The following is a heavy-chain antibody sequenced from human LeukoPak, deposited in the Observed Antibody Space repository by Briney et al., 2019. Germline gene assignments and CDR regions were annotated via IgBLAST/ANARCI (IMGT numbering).Heavy chain of an antibody. Sequence: SETLSLTCTVSGGSISSYYWSWIRQPPGKGLEWIGYIYYSGSTNYNPSLKSRVTISVDTSKNQFSLKLSSVTAADTAMYYCASHCSGGTCYSGNWFDPWGQGTLVTVSS. V-gene: IGHV4-59*08. J-gene: IGHJ5*02. CDR2: IYYSGST. CDR1: GGSISSYY. D-gene: IGHD2-15*01. CDR3: ASHCSGGTCYSGNWFDP.